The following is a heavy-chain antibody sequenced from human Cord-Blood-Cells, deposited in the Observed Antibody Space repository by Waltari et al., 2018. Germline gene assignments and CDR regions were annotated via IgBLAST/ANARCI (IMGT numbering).Heavy chain of an antibody. CDR1: GGSFSGYY. CDR2: INHSGST. V-gene: IGHV4-34*01. D-gene: IGHD3-10*01. J-gene: IGHJ4*02. Sequence: QVQLQQWGAGLLKPSETLSLTCAVYGGSFSGYYWSWIRQHPGKGLEWIWEINHSGSTNYNPSLKSRVTISVDTSKNQFSLKLSSVTAADTAVYYCARGQRNYYGSGSYDYWGQGTLVTVSS. CDR3: ARGQRNYYGSGSYDY.